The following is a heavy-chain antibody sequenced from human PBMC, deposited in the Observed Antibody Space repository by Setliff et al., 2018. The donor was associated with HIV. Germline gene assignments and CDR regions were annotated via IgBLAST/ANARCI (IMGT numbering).Heavy chain of an antibody. Sequence: ASVKVSCKASGGTFRTYGVSWVRLAPGQGLEWMGGIVPVLNRADYAQRFHGRVTITADESTNTVYMELRSLTPEDTAIYYCARKAGTTLHYHYYYMDVWGKGTTVTAP. CDR1: GGTFRTYG. CDR3: ARKAGTTLHYHYYYMDV. J-gene: IGHJ6*03. D-gene: IGHD1-7*01. CDR2: IVPVLNRA. V-gene: IGHV1-69*10.